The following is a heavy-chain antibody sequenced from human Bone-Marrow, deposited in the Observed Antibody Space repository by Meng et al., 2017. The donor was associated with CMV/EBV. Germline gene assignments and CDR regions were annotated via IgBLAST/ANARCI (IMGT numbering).Heavy chain of an antibody. CDR2: INPNSGGT. Sequence: QVQMVQSGAEVKKPGAAVKVSCKASGYTFTGHYMHWVRQAPGQGLEWMGWINPNSGGTNNAQKFQGRITMTRDTSISTAYMELSRLRSDDTAVYYCARDAEIGVPAAISYWGQGTLVTVSS. CDR1: GYTFTGHY. CDR3: ARDAEIGVPAAISY. J-gene: IGHJ4*02. V-gene: IGHV1-2*02. D-gene: IGHD2-2*02.